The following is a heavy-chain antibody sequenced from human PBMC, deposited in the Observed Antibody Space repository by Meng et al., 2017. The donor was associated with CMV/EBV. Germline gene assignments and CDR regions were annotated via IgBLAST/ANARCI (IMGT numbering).Heavy chain of an antibody. CDR2: IYSTGGT. J-gene: IGHJ4*02. Sequence: QVHLQGSGPGLVKPSETLSLTCSVSGGFFSGFFWTWIRQPAGKGLEWIGRIYSTGGTNYNPSFESRVTISLDGSNNQFSLKLNSVTAADTAIYYCARERGDDSGYNFDSWGQGTLVTVSS. CDR3: ARERGDDSGYNFDS. CDR1: GGFFSGFF. D-gene: IGHD3-22*01. V-gene: IGHV4-4*07.